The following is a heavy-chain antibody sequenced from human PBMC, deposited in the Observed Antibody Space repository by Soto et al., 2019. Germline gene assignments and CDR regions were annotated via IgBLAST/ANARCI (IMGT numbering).Heavy chain of an antibody. CDR3: AKDRAPSNSYYYGMDV. J-gene: IGHJ6*02. Sequence: GGSLRLSCAASGFTLSSYAIHWVRQAPGKGLEWVAVISYDGSNKYYADSVKGRFTISRDNSKNTLYLQLNSLRAEDTAVYYCAKDRAPSNSYYYGMDVWGQGTTVTVSS. CDR1: GFTLSSYA. CDR2: ISYDGSNK. V-gene: IGHV3-30*18.